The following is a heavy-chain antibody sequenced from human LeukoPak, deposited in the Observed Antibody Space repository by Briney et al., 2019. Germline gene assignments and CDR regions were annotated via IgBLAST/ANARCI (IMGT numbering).Heavy chain of an antibody. V-gene: IGHV4-30-4*01. J-gene: IGHJ3*02. CDR1: GGSISSGDYY. CDR3: AREARYSGYAHDAFDI. CDR2: IYYSGST. Sequence: SQTLSLTCTVSGGSISSGDYYWSWIRQPPGKGLEWIGYIYYSGSTYYNPSLKSRVTISVDTSKNQFSLKLSSVTAADTAVYYCAREARYSGYAHDAFDIWGQGTMVTVSS. D-gene: IGHD5-12*01.